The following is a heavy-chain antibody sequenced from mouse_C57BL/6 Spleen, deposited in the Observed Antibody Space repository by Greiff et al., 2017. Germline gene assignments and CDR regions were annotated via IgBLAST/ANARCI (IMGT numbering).Heavy chain of an antibody. Sequence: VQLQQSGPELVKPGASVKISCKASGYTFTDYYMNWVKQSHGKSLEWIGDINPNNGGTSYNQKFKGKATLTVDKSSSTDYMERRSLTSEDSAVYYCARGRLLTFDAMDYWGQGTSVTVSS. J-gene: IGHJ4*01. CDR2: INPNNGGT. D-gene: IGHD2-13*01. CDR1: GYTFTDYY. CDR3: ARGRLLTFDAMDY. V-gene: IGHV1-26*01.